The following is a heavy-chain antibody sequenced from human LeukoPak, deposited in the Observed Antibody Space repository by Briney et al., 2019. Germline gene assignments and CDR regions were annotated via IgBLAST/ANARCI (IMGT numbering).Heavy chain of an antibody. CDR1: GYTFTSYG. D-gene: IGHD3-22*01. Sequence: ASVKVSCKASGYTFTSYGISWVRQAPGQGLEWMGWISAYNGNTNYAQKLQGRVTMTTDTSTSTAYMELRSLRSDDTAVYYCVTYYYDSSGYPLLGNYWGQGTPVTVSS. CDR3: VTYYYDSSGYPLLGNY. J-gene: IGHJ4*02. CDR2: ISAYNGNT. V-gene: IGHV1-18*01.